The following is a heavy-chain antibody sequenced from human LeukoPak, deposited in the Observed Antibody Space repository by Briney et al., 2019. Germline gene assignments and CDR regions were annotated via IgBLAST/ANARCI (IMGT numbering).Heavy chain of an antibody. D-gene: IGHD1-26*01. J-gene: IGHJ4*02. CDR2: IDPSDSYT. CDR3: ARLGGPVEPFDY. Sequence: GESLRISCKGSGSSFTSYWISWVRQMPGKGLEWMGRIDPSDSYTNYSPSFQAHVTISADKSISTAYLQWSSLKASDTAMYYCARLGGPVEPFDYWGQGTLVTVSS. CDR1: GSSFTSYW. V-gene: IGHV5-10-1*01.